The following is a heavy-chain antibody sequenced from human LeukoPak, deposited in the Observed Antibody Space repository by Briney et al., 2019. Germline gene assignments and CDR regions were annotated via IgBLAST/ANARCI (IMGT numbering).Heavy chain of an antibody. Sequence: ASVKVSCKVSGYTLTELSMHWVRQAPGKGLEWMGGFDPEDGETIYAQKFQGRVTMTEDTSTDTAYMELNSLRSEDTAVYYCATKSSYGYGHYYYGMDVWGQGTTVTVSS. D-gene: IGHD5-18*01. V-gene: IGHV1-24*01. CDR1: GYTLTELS. CDR2: FDPEDGET. CDR3: ATKSSYGYGHYYYGMDV. J-gene: IGHJ6*02.